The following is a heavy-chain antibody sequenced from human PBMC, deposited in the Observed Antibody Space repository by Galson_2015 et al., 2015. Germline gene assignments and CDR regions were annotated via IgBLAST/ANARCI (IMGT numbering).Heavy chain of an antibody. J-gene: IGHJ4*02. CDR3: LIDWFGESY. D-gene: IGHD3-10*01. V-gene: IGHV3-33*01. CDR2: IWYDGSNK. Sequence: SLRLSCAASGFTFSSYGMHWVRQAPGKGLEWVAVIWYDGSNKYYTDSVKGRFTISRDDSKNTLYVQMNSLKSEDTAVYYCLIDWFGESYWGRGTLVSVSS. CDR1: GFTFSSYG.